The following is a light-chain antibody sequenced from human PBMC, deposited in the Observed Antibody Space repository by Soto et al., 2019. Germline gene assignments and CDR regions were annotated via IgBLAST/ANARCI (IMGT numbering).Light chain of an antibody. CDR2: AAS. Sequence: AIRMTQSPSSLSASTVDRVTITCRASQGISSYLAWYQQKPGKAPKLLIYAASTLQSGVPSRFSGSGSGTDFTLTISCLQSEDFATYYRQQYYSYPPTFGQGTRLEIK. CDR1: QGISSY. CDR3: QQYYSYPPT. V-gene: IGKV1-8*01. J-gene: IGKJ5*01.